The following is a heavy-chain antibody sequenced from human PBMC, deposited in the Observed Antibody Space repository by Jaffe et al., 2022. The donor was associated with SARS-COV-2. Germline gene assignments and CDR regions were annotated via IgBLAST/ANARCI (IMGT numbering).Heavy chain of an antibody. CDR2: ISYDGSNK. D-gene: IGHD6-13*01. CDR1: GFTFSSYA. CDR3: ARKYSSSWYYTTLETDLV. Sequence: QVQLVESGGGVVQPGRSLRLSCAASGFTFSSYAMHWVRQAPGKGLEWVAVISYDGSNKYYADSVKGRFTISRDNSKNTLYLQMNSLRAEDTAVYYCARKYSSSWYYTTLETDLVWGQGTLVTVSS. J-gene: IGHJ4*02. V-gene: IGHV3-30*04.